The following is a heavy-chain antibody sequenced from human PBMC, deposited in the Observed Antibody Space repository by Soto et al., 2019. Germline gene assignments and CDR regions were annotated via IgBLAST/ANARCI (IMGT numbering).Heavy chain of an antibody. Sequence: QVQLQESGPGLVKPSETLSLTCTVSGGSISSYYWSWIRQPPGKGLEWIGYIYYSGSTNYNPSLKSRVTISVDTSKNQFSLKLSSVTAADTAVYYCASQVRFLEWLSNDAFDIWGQGTMVTVSS. CDR2: IYYSGST. CDR3: ASQVRFLEWLSNDAFDI. J-gene: IGHJ3*02. CDR1: GGSISSYY. V-gene: IGHV4-59*01. D-gene: IGHD3-3*01.